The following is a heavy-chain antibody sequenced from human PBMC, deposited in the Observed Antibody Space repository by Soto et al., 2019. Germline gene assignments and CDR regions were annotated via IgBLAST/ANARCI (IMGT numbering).Heavy chain of an antibody. CDR3: ARDRNSYGYVVVYGMDV. V-gene: IGHV3-30-3*01. CDR2: ISYDGSNK. Sequence: QVQLVESGGGVVQPGRSLRLSCAASGFTFSSYAMHWVRQAPGKGLEWVAVISYDGSNKYYADSVKGRFTISRDNSKNTLYLQMNSLRAEDTAVYYCARDRNSYGYVVVYGMDVWGQGTTVTVSS. J-gene: IGHJ6*02. CDR1: GFTFSSYA. D-gene: IGHD5-18*01.